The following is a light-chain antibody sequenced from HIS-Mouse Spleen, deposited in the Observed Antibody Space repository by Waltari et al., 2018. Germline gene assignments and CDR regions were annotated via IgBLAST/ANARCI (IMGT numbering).Light chain of an antibody. CDR2: GAS. V-gene: IGKV3-15*01. CDR3: QQYNNWPFT. J-gene: IGKJ3*01. CDR1: QSVSSN. Sequence: VMTQSPAPLSVSPGERATLSCRASQSVSSNLPWYQQKPGQAPRLLIYGASTRATGIPARFSGSGSGTEFTLTISSMQSEDFAVYYCQQYNNWPFTFGPGTKVDIK.